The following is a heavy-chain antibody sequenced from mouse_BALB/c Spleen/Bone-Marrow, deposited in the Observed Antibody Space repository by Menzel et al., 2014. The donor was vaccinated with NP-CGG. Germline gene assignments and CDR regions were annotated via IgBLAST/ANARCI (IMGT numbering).Heavy chain of an antibody. V-gene: IGHV1-53*01. CDR1: GYTFTSYY. Sequence: QVQLQQSGPELVKPGASVKLSCKASGYTFTSYYMYWMKQRPGQGLEWIGKINPSNGGTDFNEKFKSKATLTVDRSSNPAYMQLSSLPCYDASVYYCSRRLWRFCFVYWSQGTTLTVYS. CDR2: INPSNGGT. J-gene: IGHJ2*01. CDR3: SRRLWRFCFVY.